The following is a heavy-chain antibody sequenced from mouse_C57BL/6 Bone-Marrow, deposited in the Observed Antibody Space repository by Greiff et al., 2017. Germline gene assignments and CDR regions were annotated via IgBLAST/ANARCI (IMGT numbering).Heavy chain of an antibody. D-gene: IGHD2-1*01. Sequence: VQLQQSGAELMKPGASVKLSCKATGYTFTGYWIEWVKQRPGHGLEWIGEILPGSGCTNYNEKFKGKATFTADTSSNTAYMQLSSLTTEDSAIYYCARGKVYYYTAMTYWGQGTSVTVSS. CDR1: GYTFTGYW. CDR2: ILPGSGCT. CDR3: ARGKVYYYTAMTY. V-gene: IGHV1-9*01. J-gene: IGHJ4*01.